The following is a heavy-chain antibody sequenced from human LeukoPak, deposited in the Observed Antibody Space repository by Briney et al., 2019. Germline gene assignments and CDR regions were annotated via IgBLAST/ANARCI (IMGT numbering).Heavy chain of an antibody. CDR2: ISWNSGSI. Sequence: GRSLRLSCAASGFTFDDYATHWVRQAPGKGLEWVSGISWNSGSIGYADSVKGRFTISRDNAKNSLYLQMNSLRAEDTALYYCAKDLSSGWRLRYDAFDIWGQGTMVTVSS. J-gene: IGHJ3*02. CDR1: GFTFDDYA. D-gene: IGHD6-19*01. CDR3: AKDLSSGWRLRYDAFDI. V-gene: IGHV3-9*01.